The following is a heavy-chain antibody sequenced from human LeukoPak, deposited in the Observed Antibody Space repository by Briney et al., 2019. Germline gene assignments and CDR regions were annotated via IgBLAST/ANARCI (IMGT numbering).Heavy chain of an antibody. Sequence: SETLSLTCTVSGGSISSYYWSWIRQPPGKGLGWIGYIYYSGSTNYNPSLKSRVTISVDTSKNQFSLKLSSVTAADTAVYYCAKGYSYGFYYYYYMDVWGKGTTVTVSS. CDR2: IYYSGST. D-gene: IGHD5-18*01. CDR1: GGSISSYY. J-gene: IGHJ6*03. CDR3: AKGYSYGFYYYYYMDV. V-gene: IGHV4-59*01.